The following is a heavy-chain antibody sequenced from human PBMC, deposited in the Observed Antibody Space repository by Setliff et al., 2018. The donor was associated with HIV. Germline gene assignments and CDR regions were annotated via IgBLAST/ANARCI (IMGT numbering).Heavy chain of an antibody. J-gene: IGHJ2*01. V-gene: IGHV4-59*01. Sequence: PSETLSLTCAVSGGSINSYYWSWIRQPPGKGLEWIGYIYYIGNTNYNPSLKSRVTISVDTSKNQFSLKLSSVTAADTAVYYCARDPYPYGDYGDWYFVLWGRGTLVTVSS. D-gene: IGHD4-17*01. CDR1: GGSINSYY. CDR3: ARDPYPYGDYGDWYFVL. CDR2: IYYIGNT.